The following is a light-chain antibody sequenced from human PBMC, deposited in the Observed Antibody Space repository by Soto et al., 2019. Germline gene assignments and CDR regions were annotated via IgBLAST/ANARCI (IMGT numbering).Light chain of an antibody. CDR2: GAS. V-gene: IGKV3-20*01. CDR1: QSVSSSY. J-gene: IGKJ4*01. Sequence: EIVLTQSPGTLSLSPGERATLSCRASQSVSSSYLAWYQQKPGKAPRLLICGASSRATGIPDRFSGSGSGTDFTLTISRLEPEDFAVYYCQQYGSSPPLTFGGGTKVEIK. CDR3: QQYGSSPPLT.